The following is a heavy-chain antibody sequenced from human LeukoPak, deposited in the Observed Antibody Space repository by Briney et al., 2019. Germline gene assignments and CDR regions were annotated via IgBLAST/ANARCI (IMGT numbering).Heavy chain of an antibody. V-gene: IGHV4-59*01. CDR2: IDHTGTT. D-gene: IGHD4-11*01. CDR3: ARGRVSSSTWHSTYYYYFYMDV. Sequence: SETLSLTCSVSGDSIRTYYWSWIRQPPGKGLEWIGYIDHTGTTNYNPSLNSRVTISRDTSKNHFSLQLSSVTAADTAVYFCARGRVSSSTWHSTYYYYFYMDVWGKGTTVTVSS. J-gene: IGHJ6*03. CDR1: GDSIRTYY.